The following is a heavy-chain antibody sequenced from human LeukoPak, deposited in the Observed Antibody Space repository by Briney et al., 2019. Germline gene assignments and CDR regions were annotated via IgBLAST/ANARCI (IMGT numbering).Heavy chain of an antibody. CDR3: AIGKRGYYDSSGYYWYSDL. Sequence: SVKVSCKASGGTFSSYAISWVRQAPGQGLEWMGRIIPIFGTANYAQKFQGRVTITTDESTSTAYMELSSLRSEDTAVYYCAIGKRGYYDSSGYYWYSDLWGRGTLVTVSS. CDR2: IIPIFGTA. J-gene: IGHJ2*01. V-gene: IGHV1-69*05. D-gene: IGHD3-22*01. CDR1: GGTFSSYA.